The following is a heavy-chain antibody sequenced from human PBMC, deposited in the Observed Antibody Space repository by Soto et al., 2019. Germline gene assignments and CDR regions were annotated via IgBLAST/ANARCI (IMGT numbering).Heavy chain of an antibody. Sequence: GGSLRLSCAASGFIFSSYAMTWVRQAPGKGLEWVSSIGGSGGTTYYADSVKGRFSISRDNSKNMLYLQMSSLRAEDTAVYYCAKGSTYSFYFDSWGQGTLVTVSS. V-gene: IGHV3-23*01. CDR2: IGGSGGTT. CDR1: GFIFSSYA. D-gene: IGHD6-13*01. J-gene: IGHJ4*01. CDR3: AKGSTYSFYFDS.